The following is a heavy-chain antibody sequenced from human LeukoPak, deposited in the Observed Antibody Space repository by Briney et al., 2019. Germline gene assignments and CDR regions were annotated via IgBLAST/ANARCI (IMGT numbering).Heavy chain of an antibody. CDR1: GFTFSSFSMN. CDR2: IFYRGTT. CDR3: ATRILLCHYY. V-gene: IGHV4-59*05. Sequence: GSLRLSCAASGFTFSSFSMNWVRQAPGKGLEWIGTIFYRGTTYYNPSLKSRVTISVDTSKNQFSLKLSSVTAADTAVYYCATRILLCHYYWGQGTLVTVSS. D-gene: IGHD2/OR15-2a*01. J-gene: IGHJ4*02.